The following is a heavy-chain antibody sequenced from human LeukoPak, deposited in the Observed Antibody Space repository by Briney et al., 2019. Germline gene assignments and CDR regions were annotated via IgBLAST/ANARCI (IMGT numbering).Heavy chain of an antibody. J-gene: IGHJ6*02. CDR3: ASSGFRDYYFAMDV. D-gene: IGHD3-22*01. V-gene: IGHV4-59*02. CDR2: IFYGGST. Sequence: SETLSLTCTVSGGSVSSYYRSWIRQLPGKGLEWIGFIFYGGSTNYNPSLKSRVTISEDTSKNQFSLKLSSVTAADTAVYYCASSGFRDYYFAMDVWGQGTTVTVSS. CDR1: GGSVSSYY.